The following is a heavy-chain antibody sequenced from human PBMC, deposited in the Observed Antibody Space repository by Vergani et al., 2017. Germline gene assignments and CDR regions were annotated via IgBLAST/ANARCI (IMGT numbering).Heavy chain of an antibody. CDR2: ISWNSNSI. D-gene: IGHD6-6*01. V-gene: IGHV3-9*02. CDR1: GFTSAGYA. J-gene: IGHJ5*02. CDR3: AKDLGTSSRGGWFDP. Sequence: EVHLLESGGGLVQSGGSLRLSCVASGFTSAGYAMHWVRQAPGKGLEWVSGISWNSNSIGYADSVKGRFTISRDNAKNSLYLQMNSLRAEDTALYYCAKDLGTSSRGGWFDPWGQGTLVTVSS.